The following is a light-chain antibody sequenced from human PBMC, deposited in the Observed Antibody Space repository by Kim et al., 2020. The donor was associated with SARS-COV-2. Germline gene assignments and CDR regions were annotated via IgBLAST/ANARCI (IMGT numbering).Light chain of an antibody. CDR2: GAS. Sequence: PGERSPLACRASQGVSSSYLAWYQQKPGQAPRLLIYGASSRATGIPDRFSGSGSGTDFTLTISRLEPEDFAVYYCQQYGSSPPWTFGQGTKVDIK. CDR1: QGVSSSY. CDR3: QQYGSSPPWT. V-gene: IGKV3-20*01. J-gene: IGKJ1*01.